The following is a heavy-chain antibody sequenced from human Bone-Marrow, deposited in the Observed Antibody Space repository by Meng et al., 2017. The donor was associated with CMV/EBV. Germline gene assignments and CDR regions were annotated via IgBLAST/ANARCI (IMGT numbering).Heavy chain of an antibody. V-gene: IGHV3-33*06. CDR1: GFTFSSYG. D-gene: IGHD6-6*01. CDR2: IWYDGSNK. CDR3: AKDSWMGIAARRLQKYFDY. Sequence: GGSLRLSCAASGFTFSSYGMHWVRQAPGKGLEWVAVIWYDGSNKYYADSVKGRFTISRDNSKNTLYLQMNSLRAEETAVYYCAKDSWMGIAARRLQKYFDYWGQGTLVTVSS. J-gene: IGHJ4*02.